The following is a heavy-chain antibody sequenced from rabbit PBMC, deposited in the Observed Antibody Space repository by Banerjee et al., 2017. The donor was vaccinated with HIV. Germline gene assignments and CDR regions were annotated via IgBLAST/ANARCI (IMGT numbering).Heavy chain of an antibody. Sequence: QQQLEESGGGLVKPEGSLTLTCKASGFDLSSYHYMCWVRQAPGKRPEWIACIATGDDNTYYATWAKGRFTISKASSTTVTLQMTSLTAADTATYFCARQYAGSSSTWALDPWGQGTLVTVS. CDR2: IATGDDNT. J-gene: IGHJ2*01. CDR3: ARQYAGSSSTWALDP. D-gene: IGHD8-1*01. V-gene: IGHV1S45*01. CDR1: GFDLSSYHY.